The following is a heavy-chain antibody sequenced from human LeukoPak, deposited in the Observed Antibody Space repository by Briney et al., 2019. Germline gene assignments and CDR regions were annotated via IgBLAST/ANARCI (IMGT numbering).Heavy chain of an antibody. V-gene: IGHV1-2*02. CDR3: ARMVLVEGTPTVEGFGWFDP. J-gene: IGHJ5*02. D-gene: IGHD1-26*01. Sequence: ASVKVPCKASGYTLTGYYLHWVRQAPGQGLEWMGWINPNSGGTKYAQKLQGRVTMTRDTSISTAYMELSRLTSDDTAVYYCARMVLVEGTPTVEGFGWFDPWGQGTLVTVSS. CDR2: INPNSGGT. CDR1: GYTLTGYY.